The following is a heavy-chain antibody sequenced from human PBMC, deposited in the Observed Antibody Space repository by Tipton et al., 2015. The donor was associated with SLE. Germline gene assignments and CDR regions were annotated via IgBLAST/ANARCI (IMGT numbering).Heavy chain of an antibody. Sequence: TLSLTCTVSGGSIRSDDHYWTWIRQPPGKGLEWIGEINDSGSTNYNPSLKSRVTISVDTSKNQFSLKLGPVTAADTAVYYCAGGDCGGDCYTDYYGMDVWGQGTTVTVSS. CDR2: INDSGST. CDR3: AGGDCGGDCYTDYYGMDV. V-gene: IGHV4-34*01. D-gene: IGHD2-21*01. J-gene: IGHJ6*02. CDR1: GGSIRSDDHY.